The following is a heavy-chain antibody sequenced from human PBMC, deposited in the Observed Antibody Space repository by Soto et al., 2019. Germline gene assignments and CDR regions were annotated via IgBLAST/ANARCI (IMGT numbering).Heavy chain of an antibody. J-gene: IGHJ6*03. CDR2: IYYSGST. D-gene: IGHD5-12*01. CDR1: GGSISSSSYY. CDR3: ARHRGDGVGYYYMDV. V-gene: IGHV4-39*01. Sequence: SETLSLTCTVSGGSISSSSYYWGWIRQPPGKGLEWIGSIYYSGSTYYNPSLKSRVTISVDTSKNQFSLKLSSVTAADTAVYYCARHRGDGVGYYYMDVRGKRTTVTVSS.